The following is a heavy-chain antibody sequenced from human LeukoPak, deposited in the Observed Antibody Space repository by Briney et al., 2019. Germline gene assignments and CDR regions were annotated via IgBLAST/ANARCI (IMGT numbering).Heavy chain of an antibody. CDR1: GYSISSDYY. V-gene: IGHV4-38-2*01. J-gene: IGHJ6*03. CDR3: ARQKYYYYDMDV. CDR2: VYHSGGT. Sequence: SETLSLTCVVSGYSISSDYYWGWVRQPPGKGLEWIGSVYHSGGTFYNPSLKSRVTISVDTSKNQFSLKLSSVTAADTAVYYCARQKYYYYDMDVWGIGTTVTVSS.